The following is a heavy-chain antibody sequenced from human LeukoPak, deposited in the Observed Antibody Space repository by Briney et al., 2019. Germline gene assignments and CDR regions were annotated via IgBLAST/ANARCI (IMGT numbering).Heavy chain of an antibody. V-gene: IGHV1-69*04. CDR3: AREGDGYNPYYYYGMDV. Sequence: SVKVSCKASGGTFSSYTISWVRQAPGQGLEWMGRIIPILGIANYAQKFQGRVTITADKSTSTAYMELSSLRSEDTAVYYCAREGDGYNPYYYYGMDVWGQGTTVTVSS. D-gene: IGHD5-24*01. CDR2: IIPILGIA. CDR1: GGTFSSYT. J-gene: IGHJ6*02.